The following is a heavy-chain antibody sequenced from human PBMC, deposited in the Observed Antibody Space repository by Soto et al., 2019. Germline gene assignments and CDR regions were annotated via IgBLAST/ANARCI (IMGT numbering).Heavy chain of an antibody. D-gene: IGHD2-2*01. CDR2: ISYDGSNK. CDR1: GFTFSSYG. CDR3: AKDVRYCISTSCSPSGMDV. V-gene: IGHV3-30*18. J-gene: IGHJ6*02. Sequence: QVQLVESGGGVVQPGRSLRLSCAASGFTFSSYGVHWVRQAPGKGLEWVAVISYDGSNKYYADSVKGRFTISRDNSKNTLYLQMNSLRAEDTAVYYCAKDVRYCISTSCSPSGMDVWGQGTTVTVSS.